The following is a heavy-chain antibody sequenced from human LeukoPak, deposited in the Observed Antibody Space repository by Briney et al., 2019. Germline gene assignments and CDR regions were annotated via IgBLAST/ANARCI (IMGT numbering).Heavy chain of an antibody. Sequence: SETLSLTCTVSGGSISSGGYYWSWIRQHPGKGLEWIGYIYYSGSTYYNPSLKSRVTISVDTSKNQFSLKLSSVTAADTAAYYCARGDNWNVNYWGQGTLVTVSS. CDR2: IYYSGST. J-gene: IGHJ4*02. CDR3: ARGDNWNVNY. D-gene: IGHD1-1*01. V-gene: IGHV4-31*03. CDR1: GGSISSGGYY.